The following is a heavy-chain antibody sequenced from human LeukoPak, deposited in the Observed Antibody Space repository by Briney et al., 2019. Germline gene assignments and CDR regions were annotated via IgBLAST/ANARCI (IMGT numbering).Heavy chain of an antibody. V-gene: IGHV3-48*03. J-gene: IGHJ6*02. CDR3: ARDRADCSSTSCFHYYGMDV. CDR1: GFTFSSYE. D-gene: IGHD2-2*01. Sequence: GGSLRLSCAASGFTFSSYEINWVRQAPGKGLEWVSYISSSGSTIYYADSVKGRFTISRDNAKNSLYLQMNSLRAEDTAVYYCARDRADCSSTSCFHYYGMDVWGQGTTVTVSS. CDR2: ISSSGSTI.